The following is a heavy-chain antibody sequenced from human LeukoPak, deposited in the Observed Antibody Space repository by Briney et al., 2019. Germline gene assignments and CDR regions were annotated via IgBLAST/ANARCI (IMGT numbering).Heavy chain of an antibody. CDR2: MNPNSGDT. CDR1: GYTFTNYD. Sequence: GASVKVSCKASGYTFTNYDINWVRQATGQGLEWMGWMNPNSGDTGYAQKFQGRVTMTRDTSISTAYMELSRLRSDDTAVYYCARAAHYDILTGYYSSRDYYYMDVWGKGTTVTISS. J-gene: IGHJ6*03. CDR3: ARAAHYDILTGYYSSRDYYYMDV. V-gene: IGHV1-8*01. D-gene: IGHD3-9*01.